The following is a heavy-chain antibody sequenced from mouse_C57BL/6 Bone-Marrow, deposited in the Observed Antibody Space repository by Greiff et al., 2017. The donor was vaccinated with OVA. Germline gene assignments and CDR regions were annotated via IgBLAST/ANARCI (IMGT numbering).Heavy chain of an antibody. CDR2: FYPGSGSI. V-gene: IGHV1-62-2*01. CDR1: GYTFTEYT. J-gene: IGHJ1*03. Sequence: VQLQQSGAELVKPGASVKLSCKASGYTFTEYTIHWVKQRSGQGLEWIGWFYPGSGSIKYNEKFKDKATLTAAKSSSTADMELSRLTSVDSAVYFCARHEGFYWYFDGWGTGTTVTVSS. CDR3: ARHEGFYWYFDG.